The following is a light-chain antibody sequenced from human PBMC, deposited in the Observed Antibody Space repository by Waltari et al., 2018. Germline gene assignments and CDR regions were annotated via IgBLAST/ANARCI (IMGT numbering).Light chain of an antibody. CDR1: SSDVVSYNF. V-gene: IGLV2-14*01. CDR2: QVS. J-gene: IGLJ2*01. Sequence: QSALTQHASVSGSPGQSITIPCPGTSSDVVSYNFVSWYHHHPGKAPKIMIYQVSNRPSGVSNRLSGSKSGNTASLTISGLQAEDEGDYYCSSYTTSGTFVFGGGTKLTVL. CDR3: SSYTTSGTFV.